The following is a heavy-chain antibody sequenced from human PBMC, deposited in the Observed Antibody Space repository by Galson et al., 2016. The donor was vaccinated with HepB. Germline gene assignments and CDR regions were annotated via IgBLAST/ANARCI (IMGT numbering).Heavy chain of an antibody. CDR2: ISGSGSNT. CDR3: AKMPHLDLGMGDSSGYPHYGMDV. V-gene: IGHV3-23*01. CDR1: EFTFSSYA. D-gene: IGHD3-22*01. Sequence: SLRLSCAASEFTFSSYAMSWVRQAPGKGLEWVSAISGSGSNTYYADSVKGRITISRDNSKKTLYLQMNSLRAEDTAVYYCAKMPHLDLGMGDSSGYPHYGMDVWGQGTTVTVSS. J-gene: IGHJ6*02.